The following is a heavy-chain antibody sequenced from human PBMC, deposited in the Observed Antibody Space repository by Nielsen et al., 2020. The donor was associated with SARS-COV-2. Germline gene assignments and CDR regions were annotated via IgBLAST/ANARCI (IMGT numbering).Heavy chain of an antibody. CDR3: ARRQLYCSGGSCYWFDP. CDR2: INHSGST. V-gene: IGHV4-34*01. CDR1: GGSFGGYY. D-gene: IGHD2-15*01. Sequence: GSLRLTCGVYGGSFGGYYWSWIRQPPGKGLEWIGEINHSGSTNYNPSLKGRVTISVDTSKNQFSLKLSSVTAADTAVYYCARRQLYCSGGSCYWFDPWGQGTLVTFSS. J-gene: IGHJ5*02.